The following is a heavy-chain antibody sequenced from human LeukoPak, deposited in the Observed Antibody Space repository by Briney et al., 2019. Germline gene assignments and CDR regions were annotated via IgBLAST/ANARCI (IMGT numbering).Heavy chain of an antibody. CDR3: ARDPPHYCYMDV. J-gene: IGHJ6*03. CDR2: IWYDGSNK. CDR1: GFTFSSYG. V-gene: IGHV3-33*01. Sequence: GGSLRLSCAASGFTFSSYGMHWVRQAPGKGLEWVAVIWYDGSNKYYADSVKGRFTISRDNSKNTLYLQMNSLRAEDTAVYYCARDPPHYCYMDVWGKGTTVTVSS.